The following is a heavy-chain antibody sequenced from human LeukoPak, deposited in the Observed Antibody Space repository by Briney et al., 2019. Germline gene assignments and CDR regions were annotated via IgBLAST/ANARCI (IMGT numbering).Heavy chain of an antibody. CDR3: ARGRDGYNPFDY. Sequence: SETLSLTCTVSGYSISSGYYWGWIRRPPGKGLEWIGSIYHSGSTYYNPSLKSRVTISVDTSKNQFSLKLSSVTAADTAVYYCARGRDGYNPFDYWGQGTLVTVSS. J-gene: IGHJ4*02. CDR1: GYSISSGYY. D-gene: IGHD5-24*01. V-gene: IGHV4-38-2*02. CDR2: IYHSGST.